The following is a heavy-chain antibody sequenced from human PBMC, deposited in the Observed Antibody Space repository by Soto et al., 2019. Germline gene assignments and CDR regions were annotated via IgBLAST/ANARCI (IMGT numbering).Heavy chain of an antibody. CDR3: ARGRTTVTGWFDP. Sequence: PSETLSLTCAVSGGSISSGGYSWSWIRQPPGKGLEWIGYIYHSGSTYYNPSLKSRVTISVDRSKNQFSLKLSSVTAADTAVYYCARGRTTVTGWFDPGGQGTLVTVSS. V-gene: IGHV4-30-2*01. CDR1: GGSISSGGYS. D-gene: IGHD4-4*01. J-gene: IGHJ5*02. CDR2: IYHSGST.